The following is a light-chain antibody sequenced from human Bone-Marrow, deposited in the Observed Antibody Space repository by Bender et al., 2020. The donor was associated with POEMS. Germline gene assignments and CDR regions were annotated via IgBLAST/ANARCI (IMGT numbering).Light chain of an antibody. CDR1: SSNIGSYTL. V-gene: IGLV2-23*02. CDR2: EVS. J-gene: IGLJ1*01. CDR3: YSSAGSYV. Sequence: QSALTQPASVSGSPGQSITISCTGTSSNIGSYTLVSWYQQHPGKAPKLIIYEVSKRPSGVSNRFSGSRSGRTASLTISGLQTDDEADYYCYSSAGSYVFGIGTKVTVL.